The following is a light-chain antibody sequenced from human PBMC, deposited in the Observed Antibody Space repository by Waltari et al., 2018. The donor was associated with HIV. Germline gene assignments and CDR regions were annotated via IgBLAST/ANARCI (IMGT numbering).Light chain of an antibody. CDR1: ETINTW. V-gene: IGKV1-5*03. Sequence: DIQMTQSPSTLSATVGDRVPITCWATETINTWLAWFQQKPGKAPKLLISKASNLERGVSPRFNGSGSGTEFTLTISSLQPDDFATYFCQHYINYPWTFGQGTKVEI. CDR2: KAS. J-gene: IGKJ1*01. CDR3: QHYINYPWT.